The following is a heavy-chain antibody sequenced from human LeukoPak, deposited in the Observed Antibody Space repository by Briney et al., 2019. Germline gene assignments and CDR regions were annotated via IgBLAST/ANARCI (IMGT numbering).Heavy chain of an antibody. Sequence: SQTLSLTCAISGDSVSSNSAAWNWTTQSPARGLEWLGRTYYRSKWYNDYAVSLKSRITINPDTSHNHFSLQQNSVTPEDTAVYCCARGYGYYFDYWGQGTLVTVSS. CDR3: ARGYGYYFDY. CDR2: TYYRSKWYN. V-gene: IGHV6-1*01. J-gene: IGHJ4*02. CDR1: GDSVSSNSAA. D-gene: IGHD5-18*01.